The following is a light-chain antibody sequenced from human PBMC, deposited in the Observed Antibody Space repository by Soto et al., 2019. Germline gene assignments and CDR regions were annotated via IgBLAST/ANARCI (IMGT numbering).Light chain of an antibody. J-gene: IGKJ4*01. V-gene: IGKV1-5*01. CDR1: QNINAW. Sequence: DIHMTQSPSSLSVSVGDRVTITCRTSQNINAWLAWYQQRPGQAPKLLIYDASTVQSGVQSRFSGSGSGTEFTLTISSLQPGDSATYYCQHYSPPLTFGGGTKVDIK. CDR3: QHYSPPLT. CDR2: DAS.